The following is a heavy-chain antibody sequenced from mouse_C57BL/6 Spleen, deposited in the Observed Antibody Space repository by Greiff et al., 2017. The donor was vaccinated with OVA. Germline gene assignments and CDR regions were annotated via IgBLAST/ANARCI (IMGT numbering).Heavy chain of an antibody. CDR1: GYTFTSYW. J-gene: IGHJ4*01. CDR2: IDPSDSYT. CDR3: ARDVVVAHYYAMDY. V-gene: IGHV1-69*01. Sequence: VKLQQPGAELVMPGASVKLSCKASGYTFTSYWMHWVKQRPGQGLEWIGEIDPSDSYTNYNQKFKGKSTLTVDKSSSTAYMQLSSLTSEDSAVYYCARDVVVAHYYAMDYWGQGTSVTVSS. D-gene: IGHD1-1*01.